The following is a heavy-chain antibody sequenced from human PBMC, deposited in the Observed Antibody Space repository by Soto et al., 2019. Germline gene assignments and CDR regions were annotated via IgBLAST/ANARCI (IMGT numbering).Heavy chain of an antibody. J-gene: IGHJ6*01. D-gene: IGHD2-8*02. CDR1: GFTFSGYG. V-gene: IGHV3-30*18. CDR3: AKGLVGYVFGVQDYHYGMDV. Sequence: QVPLVESGGGGVQPGTSVRLSCAASGFTFSGYGMHWVRQAPGKGLEWVAAISYDGSNKHYADSVKGRFTISRDNSKXTXYXXMNGLRGEDTAVYHCAKGLVGYVFGVQDYHYGMDVWGQGTTVTVSS. CDR2: ISYDGSNK.